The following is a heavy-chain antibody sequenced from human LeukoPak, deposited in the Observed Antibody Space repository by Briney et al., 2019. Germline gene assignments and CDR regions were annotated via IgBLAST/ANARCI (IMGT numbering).Heavy chain of an antibody. CDR2: ISYDGSNK. J-gene: IGHJ6*02. V-gene: IGHV3-30*18. Sequence: GRSLRLSCAASGFTFSSYGMHWVRQAPGKGLEWVAVISYDGSNKYYADSVKGRFTISRDNSKNTLYLQMNSLRAEDTAVYYCAKAKDSMVRGVHYYYGMDVWGQGTTVTASS. CDR3: AKAKDSMVRGVHYYYGMDV. CDR1: GFTFSSYG. D-gene: IGHD3-10*01.